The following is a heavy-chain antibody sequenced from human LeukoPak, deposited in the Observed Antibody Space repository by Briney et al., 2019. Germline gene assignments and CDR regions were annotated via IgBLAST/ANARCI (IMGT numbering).Heavy chain of an antibody. J-gene: IGHJ4*02. D-gene: IGHD2-15*01. CDR3: ARCSGGSCYDDFDY. CDR1: GYTFTSNG. V-gene: IGHV1-18*01. Sequence: ASVTVPCKASGYTFTSNGISWVRQAPGQGLEWMGWISAYNGNTNYAQKVQGRVTMTTDTSTSTAYMELRSLRSDDTAVYYCARCSGGSCYDDFDYWGQGPLVSVSS. CDR2: ISAYNGNT.